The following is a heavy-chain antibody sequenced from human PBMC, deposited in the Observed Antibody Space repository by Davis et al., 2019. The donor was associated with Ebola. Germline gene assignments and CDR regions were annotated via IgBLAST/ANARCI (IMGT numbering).Heavy chain of an antibody. D-gene: IGHD3-9*01. J-gene: IGHJ4*02. Sequence: MPSETLSLTCTVSGGSISSYYWSWIRQPPGKGLEWIGYIYYSGSTNYNPSLKSRVTISVDTSKNQFSLKLSSVTAADTAVYYCARLGSPYDILTGYIDYWGQGTLVTVSS. CDR2: IYYSGST. CDR3: ARLGSPYDILTGYIDY. V-gene: IGHV4-59*08. CDR1: GGSISSYY.